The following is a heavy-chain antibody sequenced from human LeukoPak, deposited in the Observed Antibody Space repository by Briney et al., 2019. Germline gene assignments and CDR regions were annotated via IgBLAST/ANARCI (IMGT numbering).Heavy chain of an antibody. CDR2: TYYRSKWYN. J-gene: IGHJ4*02. Sequence: SQTLSLTCAISGDSVSSNSAAWNWIRQSPSRGLEWLGRTYYRSKWYNDYAVSVKSRITINPDTSKNQFSLQLNSVTPEDTAVYYCAKDPTHYRVWDDYDSRRLSHWGQGTLVTVSS. V-gene: IGHV6-1*01. D-gene: IGHD3-22*01. CDR1: GDSVSSNSAA. CDR3: AKDPTHYRVWDDYDSRRLSH.